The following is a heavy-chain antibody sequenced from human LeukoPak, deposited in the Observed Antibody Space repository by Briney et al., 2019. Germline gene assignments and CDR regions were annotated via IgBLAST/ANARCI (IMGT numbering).Heavy chain of an antibody. CDR1: GYTFTSYY. CDR2: INPNSGGT. CDR3: ARDWGVVVVTAIPTY. Sequence: ASVKVSCKASGYTFTSYYMHWVRQAPGQGLEWMGWINPNSGGTNYAQKFQGRVTMTRDTSISTAYMELSRLRSDDTAVYYCARDWGVVVVTAIPTYWGQGTLVTVSS. J-gene: IGHJ4*02. V-gene: IGHV1-2*02. D-gene: IGHD2-21*02.